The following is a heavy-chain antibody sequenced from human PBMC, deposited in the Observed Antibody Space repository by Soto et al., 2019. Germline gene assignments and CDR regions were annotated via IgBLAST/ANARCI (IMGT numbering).Heavy chain of an antibody. Sequence: ASVKVSCKASGYTFTSYAMHWVRQAPGQRLEWMGWINAGNGNTKYSQKFQGRVTITRDTSSSTAYMELSSLRSEDTAVYYCARAHDFWSGYYDAQEYYYYGMDVCGQGTTVTVSS. D-gene: IGHD3-3*01. J-gene: IGHJ6*02. CDR2: INAGNGNT. V-gene: IGHV1-3*01. CDR3: ARAHDFWSGYYDAQEYYYYGMDV. CDR1: GYTFTSYA.